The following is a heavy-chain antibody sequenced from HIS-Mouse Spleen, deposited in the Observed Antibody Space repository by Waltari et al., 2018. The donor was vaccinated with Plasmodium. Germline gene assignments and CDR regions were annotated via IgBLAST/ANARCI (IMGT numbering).Heavy chain of an antibody. D-gene: IGHD6-13*01. V-gene: IGHV3-7*01. Sequence: EVQLVESGGGLVPPGGSLRLSCADYGFTFSSYWMSWVRQAPGKGLEWVANIKQDGSEKYYVDAVKGRFTISRDNAKNSLYLQMNSLRAEDTAVYYCASSWYWYFDLWGRGTLVTVSS. CDR2: IKQDGSEK. J-gene: IGHJ2*01. CDR3: ASSWYWYFDL. CDR1: GFTFSSYW.